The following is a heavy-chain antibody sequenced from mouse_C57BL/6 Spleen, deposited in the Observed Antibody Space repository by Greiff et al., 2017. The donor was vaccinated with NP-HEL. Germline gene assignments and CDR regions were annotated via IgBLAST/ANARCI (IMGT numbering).Heavy chain of an antibody. D-gene: IGHD1-1*01. CDR1: GYTFTSYW. Sequence: VQLQQSGAELVKAGASVKMSCKASGYTFTSYWMHWVKQRLGQGLEWFAETNPTNGRTYYNEKFKSKATLTVDKSSSTAYMLLSGPTFEDSAVYDCARIKKIVANDFDYWGQGSTLTVSS. V-gene: IGHV1S81*02. CDR3: ARIKKIVANDFDY. CDR2: TNPTNGRT. J-gene: IGHJ2*01.